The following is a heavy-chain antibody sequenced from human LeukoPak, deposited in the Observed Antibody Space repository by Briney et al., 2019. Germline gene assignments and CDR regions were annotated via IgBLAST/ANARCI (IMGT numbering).Heavy chain of an antibody. CDR1: GGSFSGYY. CDR2: INHSGST. J-gene: IGHJ6*02. D-gene: IGHD3-22*01. CDR3: ARLDGGYYSYYYYGMDV. V-gene: IGHV4-34*01. Sequence: SETLSLTCAVYGGSFSGYYWSWIRQPPGKGLEWIGEINHSGSTNYNPSLKSRVTISVDTSKNQFSLKLSSVTAADTAVYYCARLDGGYYSYYYYGMDVWGQGTTVTVSS.